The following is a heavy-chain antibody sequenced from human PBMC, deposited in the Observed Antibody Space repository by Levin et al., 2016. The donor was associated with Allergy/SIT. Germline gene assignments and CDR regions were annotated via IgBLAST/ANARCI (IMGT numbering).Heavy chain of an antibody. Sequence: GGSLRLSCAASGFTLSSYAMSWVRQAPGKGLEWVSAIYGSGDSTYYADSVKGRFTISRDRSKNTLSLQMNSLRAEDTAVYYCAKGSASGWFRVRLPDYWGQGALVTVSS. J-gene: IGHJ4*02. CDR1: GFTLSSYA. V-gene: IGHV3-23*01. D-gene: IGHD6-19*01. CDR3: AKGSASGWFRVRLPDY. CDR2: IYGSGDST.